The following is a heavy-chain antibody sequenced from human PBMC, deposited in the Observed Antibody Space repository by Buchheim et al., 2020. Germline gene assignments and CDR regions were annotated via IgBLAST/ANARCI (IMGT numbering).Heavy chain of an antibody. Sequence: EVQLLESGGGLVQPGGSLRLSCEASGFTFSRCGMSWVRQAPGKGLEWVSTISGGGSSPSYADSMKGRLNIFRDNSKNTRYLQMSGLRAEDTAIYYCAKGRGTTGTLFDYWGQGTL. V-gene: IGHV3-23*01. CDR1: GFTFSRCG. J-gene: IGHJ4*02. D-gene: IGHD4-17*01. CDR3: AKGRGTTGTLFDY. CDR2: ISGGGSSP.